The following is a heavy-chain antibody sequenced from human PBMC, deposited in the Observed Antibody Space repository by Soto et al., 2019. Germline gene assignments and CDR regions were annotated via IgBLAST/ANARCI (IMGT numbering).Heavy chain of an antibody. CDR3: ARTRRLHVGELSLLHYYYCYMDV. CDR2: INHSGST. V-gene: IGHV4-34*01. CDR1: GGSFSGYY. Sequence: QVQLQQWGAGLLKPSETLSLTCAVYGGSFSGYYWSWIRQPPGKGLEWIGEINHSGSTNYNPSLKSRVTISVDTSKNQFSLKLSSVTAADTAVYYCARTRRLHVGELSLLHYYYCYMDVWGKGTTVTVSS. D-gene: IGHD3-16*02. J-gene: IGHJ6*03.